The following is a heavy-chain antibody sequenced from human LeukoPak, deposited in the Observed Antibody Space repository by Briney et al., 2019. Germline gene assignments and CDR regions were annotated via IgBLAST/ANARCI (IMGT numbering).Heavy chain of an antibody. CDR1: GFTFSRYA. CDR3: ASTYSYDSSGYYPFDY. Sequence: GGSLRLSCAASGFTFSRYAMHWVRQPPGKGLEYVSAITNNGRSTYYADSVKGRFTISRDNSKNTLYLQMSSLRAEDTAVYYCASTYSYDSSGYYPFDYWGQGNQVTVPS. V-gene: IGHV3-64D*06. D-gene: IGHD3-22*01. CDR2: ITNNGRST. J-gene: IGHJ4*02.